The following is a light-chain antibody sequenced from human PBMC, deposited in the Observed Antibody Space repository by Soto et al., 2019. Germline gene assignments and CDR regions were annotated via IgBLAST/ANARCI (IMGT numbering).Light chain of an antibody. V-gene: IGLV1-40*01. Sequence: QSVLTQPPSVSGAPGQSVTISCTGSSSNIGAGYDVHWYQQLPGTAPKLLIYGNSNRPSGVPDRFSGSKSGTSASLGITGLQAEDEADYYCQSYDSSLSGVVFGGGTKVTVL. CDR3: QSYDSSLSGVV. CDR1: SSNIGAGYD. J-gene: IGLJ2*01. CDR2: GNS.